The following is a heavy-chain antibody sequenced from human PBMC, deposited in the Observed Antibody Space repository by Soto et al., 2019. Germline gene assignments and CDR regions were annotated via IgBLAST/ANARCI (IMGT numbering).Heavy chain of an antibody. CDR1: GGSISSYY. D-gene: IGHD3-3*01. CDR3: ARHRPRYDFWSGPHRGPLYYMDV. CDR2: IYYSGST. V-gene: IGHV4-59*08. Sequence: SETLSLTCTVSGGSISSYYWSWIRQPPGKGLEWIGYIYYSGSTNYNPSLKSRVTISVDTSKNQFSLKLSSVTAADTAVYYCARHRPRYDFWSGPHRGPLYYMDVWGKGTTVTVSS. J-gene: IGHJ6*03.